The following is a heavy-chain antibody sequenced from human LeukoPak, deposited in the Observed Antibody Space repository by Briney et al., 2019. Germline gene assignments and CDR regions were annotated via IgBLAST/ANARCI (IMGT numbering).Heavy chain of an antibody. CDR3: VRAPRDYDAFDI. CDR1: GGSISSGSYY. CDR2: IYTSGST. V-gene: IGHV4-61*02. Sequence: SQTLSLTCTVSGGSISSGSYYWSWIRQPAGKGLEWIGRIYTSGSTNYNPSLKSRVTISVDTSKNQFSLKLSSVTAADTAVYYCVRAPRDYDAFDIWGQGTMVTVSS. J-gene: IGHJ3*02. D-gene: IGHD4-17*01.